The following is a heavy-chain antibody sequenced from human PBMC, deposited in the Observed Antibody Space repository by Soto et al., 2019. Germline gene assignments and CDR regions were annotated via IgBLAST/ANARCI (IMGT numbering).Heavy chain of an antibody. J-gene: IGHJ6*02. Sequence: ASVKVSCKASGYTFTSYGMSWVRQAPGQGLEWMGWISAYNGNTNYAQKLQGRVTMTTDTSTSTAYMERRSLRSDDTAVYYCARYIVLMQGVRRVIITRRYYYYGRDGRRQGTTVTFAS. V-gene: IGHV1-18*04. CDR1: GYTFTSYG. CDR3: ARYIVLMQGVRRVIITRRYYYYGRDG. CDR2: ISAYNGNT. D-gene: IGHD3-10*01.